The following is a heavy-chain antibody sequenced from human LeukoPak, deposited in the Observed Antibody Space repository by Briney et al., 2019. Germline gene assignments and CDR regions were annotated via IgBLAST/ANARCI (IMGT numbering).Heavy chain of an antibody. CDR2: ISTSGGST. V-gene: IGHV3-23*01. D-gene: IGHD3-10*01. CDR3: AKGGNYYGSGSYYYYYYMDV. Sequence: GGTLRLSCAASEFPFSNYGMSWVRQAPGKGLEWVSSISTSGGSTYYADSVKGRFTISRDNSKDTLYLQMNSLRAEDTAVYYCAKGGNYYGSGSYYYYYYMDVWGKGTTVTISS. CDR1: EFPFSNYG. J-gene: IGHJ6*03.